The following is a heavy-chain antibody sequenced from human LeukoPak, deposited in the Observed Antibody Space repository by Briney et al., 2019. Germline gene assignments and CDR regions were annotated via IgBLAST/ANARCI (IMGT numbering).Heavy chain of an antibody. V-gene: IGHV3-30*02. CDR3: AILMTTVTHFDY. CDR1: GFTFSSYG. Sequence: PGGYLRLSCAASGFTFSSYGMHWVRQAPGKGLEWVAFIRYDGSNKYYADSVKGRFTISRDNSRNTLYLQMNSLRAEDTAVYYCAILMTTVTHFDYWGQGTLVTVSS. D-gene: IGHD4-17*01. J-gene: IGHJ4*02. CDR2: IRYDGSNK.